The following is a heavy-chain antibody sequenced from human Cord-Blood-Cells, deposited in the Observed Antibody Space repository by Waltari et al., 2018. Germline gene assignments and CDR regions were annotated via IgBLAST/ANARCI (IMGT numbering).Heavy chain of an antibody. J-gene: IGHJ4*02. Sequence: QVQLVQCGAEVKKPGASVKVSCKAYGYTFTSYAMHWLRQASGQRIEWMGWINSGNGKRKYSQKFQCRVTITRETSASTAYMELSSLRSEDTAVYYCARDGGYCSSTSCYDRYFDYWGQGTLVTVSS. CDR3: ARDGGYCSSTSCYDRYFDY. CDR2: INSGNGKR. CDR1: GYTFTSYA. V-gene: IGHV1-3*01. D-gene: IGHD2-2*01.